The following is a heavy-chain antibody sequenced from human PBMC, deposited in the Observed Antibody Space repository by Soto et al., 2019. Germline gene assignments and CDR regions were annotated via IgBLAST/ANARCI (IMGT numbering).Heavy chain of an antibody. CDR1: GGSISSGGYY. J-gene: IGHJ6*02. Sequence: QVQLQESGPGLVKPSQTLSLTCTVSGGSISSGGYYWSWIRQHPGKGLEWIGYIYYSGSTYYNPSLKSRVTISVDTSKNQFSLKLSSVTAADTAVYYCARDTPSHMVRGGDMDVWGQGTTVTVSS. V-gene: IGHV4-31*03. CDR2: IYYSGST. D-gene: IGHD3-10*01. CDR3: ARDTPSHMVRGGDMDV.